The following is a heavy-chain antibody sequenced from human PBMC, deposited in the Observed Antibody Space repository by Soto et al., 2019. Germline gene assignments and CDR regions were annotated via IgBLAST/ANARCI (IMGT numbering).Heavy chain of an antibody. CDR2: ISSSSSYI. CDR3: ARDSSTSAPPGAFDI. CDR1: GFTFSSYN. Sequence: PGGSLRLSCAASGFTFSSYNMNWVRQAPGRGLEWVSCISSSSSYIYYADSVKGRFTISRDNAKNSLYLQMNSLRAEDTAVYYCARDSSTSAPPGAFDIWGQGTMVTVSS. V-gene: IGHV3-21*01. J-gene: IGHJ3*02. D-gene: IGHD2-2*01.